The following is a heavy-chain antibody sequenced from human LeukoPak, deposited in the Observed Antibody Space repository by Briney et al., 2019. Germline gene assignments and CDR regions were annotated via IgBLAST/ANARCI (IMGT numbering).Heavy chain of an antibody. CDR1: GGSISSHY. D-gene: IGHD5-18*01. J-gene: IGHJ5*02. V-gene: IGHV4-59*11. CDR3: ARGTDSYGYNRLNWFDP. Sequence: SETLSLTCTVSGGSISSHYWSWIRQPPGKGLEWIGYIYYSGSTNYNPSLKSRVTISVDTSKNQFSLKLSSVTAADTAVYYCARGTDSYGYNRLNWFDPWGQGTLVTVSS. CDR2: IYYSGST.